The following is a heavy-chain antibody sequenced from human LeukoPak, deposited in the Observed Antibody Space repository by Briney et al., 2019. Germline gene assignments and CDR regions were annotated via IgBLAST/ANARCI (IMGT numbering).Heavy chain of an antibody. CDR2: IYHSGST. Sequence: SETLSLTCAVYGYSISSGYYWGWIRQPPGKGLEWIGSIYHSGSTYYNPSLKSRVTISVDTSKNQFSLKLSSVTAADTAVYYCARQGRSSSSEPFDIWGQGTMVTVSS. V-gene: IGHV4-38-2*01. D-gene: IGHD6-13*01. J-gene: IGHJ3*02. CDR1: GYSISSGYY. CDR3: ARQGRSSSSEPFDI.